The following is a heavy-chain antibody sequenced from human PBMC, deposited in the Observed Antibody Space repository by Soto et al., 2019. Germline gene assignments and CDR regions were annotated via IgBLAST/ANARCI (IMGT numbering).Heavy chain of an antibody. J-gene: IGHJ6*03. CDR2: IIPILGIA. CDR3: AIEVLYYYYYMDV. Sequence: QVQLVQSGAEVKKPGSSVKVSCKASGGTFSSYTISWVRQAPGQGLEWMGRIIPILGIANYAQKFQGRVTITAHKSTSTAYMELSSLRSEDTAVYYCAIEVLYYYYYMDVWGKGTTVTVSS. V-gene: IGHV1-69*08. CDR1: GGTFSSYT.